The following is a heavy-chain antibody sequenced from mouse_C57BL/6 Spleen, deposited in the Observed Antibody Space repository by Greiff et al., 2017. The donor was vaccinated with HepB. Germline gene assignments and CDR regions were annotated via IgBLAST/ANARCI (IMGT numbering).Heavy chain of an antibody. Sequence: VQLQQSGPELVKPGASVKISCKASGYAFSSSWMNWVKQRPGKGLEWIGRIYPGDGDTNYNGKFKGKATLTADKSSSTAYMQLSSLTSEDSAVYFCARGDSSGPPFAYWGQGTLVTVSA. CDR2: IYPGDGDT. CDR3: ARGDSSGPPFAY. J-gene: IGHJ3*01. V-gene: IGHV1-82*01. D-gene: IGHD3-2*02. CDR1: GYAFSSSW.